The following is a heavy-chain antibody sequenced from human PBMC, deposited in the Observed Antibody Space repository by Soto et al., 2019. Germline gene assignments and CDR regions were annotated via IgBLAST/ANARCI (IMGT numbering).Heavy chain of an antibody. CDR3: ARGGPGYLDFDY. CDR1: GYTLSSYG. Sequence: QVQLVQSGAEVKKPGASVKVSCKASGYTLSSYGITWVRQAPGEGLEWMGRINTHNGKTDYAQKFQGRVTMTTDTSTSTAYMELRSLRADDTAVYYCARGGPGYLDFDYWGQGTLVTVSS. CDR2: INTHNGKT. D-gene: IGHD3-9*01. V-gene: IGHV1-18*01. J-gene: IGHJ4*02.